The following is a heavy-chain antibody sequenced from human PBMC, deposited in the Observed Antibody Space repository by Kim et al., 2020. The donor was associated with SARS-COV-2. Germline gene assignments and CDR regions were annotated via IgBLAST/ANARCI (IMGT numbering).Heavy chain of an antibody. D-gene: IGHD3-22*01. CDR3: ANLTPDSSGYYFSNDAFDI. Sequence: KGRFTSSREKSKNTLYLQMNSLRAEDTAVYYCANLTPDSSGYYFSNDAFDIWGQGTMVTVSS. J-gene: IGHJ3*02. V-gene: IGHV3-23*01.